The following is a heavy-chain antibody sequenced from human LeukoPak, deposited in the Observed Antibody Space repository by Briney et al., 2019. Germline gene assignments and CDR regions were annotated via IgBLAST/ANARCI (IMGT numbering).Heavy chain of an antibody. CDR1: GYSFTTYG. V-gene: IGHV1-18*01. D-gene: IGHD3-9*01. J-gene: IGHJ5*02. CDR2: ITTYSDDT. Sequence: GASVKVSRKTSGYSFTTYGISWVRQAPGQGLEWMGWITTYSDDTKYAQKFQGRLTMTTDTSTNTAYMELRSLTSDDTAVYYCARDHAFRNIDWGRNWFDPWGQGTLVTVSS. CDR3: ARDHAFRNIDWGRNWFDP.